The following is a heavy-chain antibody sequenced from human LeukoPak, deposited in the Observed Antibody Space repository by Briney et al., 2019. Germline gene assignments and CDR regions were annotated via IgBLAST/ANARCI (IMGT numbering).Heavy chain of an antibody. Sequence: GGSLRLSCAASGFTVSTNYVSWVRQAPGKGLEWVSVIYRHGGTAYADSVQGRFSISRDNSKNTVDLQMNSLRAEDTAVYYCARNRDDPDPWGQGTLVTVSS. D-gene: IGHD1-14*01. V-gene: IGHV3-66*01. CDR3: ARNRDDPDP. CDR2: IYRHGGT. CDR1: GFTVSTNY. J-gene: IGHJ5*02.